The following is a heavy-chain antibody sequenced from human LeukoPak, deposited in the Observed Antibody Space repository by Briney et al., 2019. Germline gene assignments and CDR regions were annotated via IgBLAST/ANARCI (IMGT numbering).Heavy chain of an antibody. CDR2: ISAYNGNT. CDR1: GYIFTSYG. J-gene: IGHJ4*02. Sequence: GASVKVSCKASGYIFTSYGISWVRQAPGQGLEWMGWISAYNGNTNYAQKLQGRVTMTTDTSTSTAYMELRSLRSDDTAVYYCAGDRDVSYFAIDFDYWVQGTLVTVSS. V-gene: IGHV1-18*01. CDR3: AGDRDVSYFAIDFDY. D-gene: IGHD1-26*01.